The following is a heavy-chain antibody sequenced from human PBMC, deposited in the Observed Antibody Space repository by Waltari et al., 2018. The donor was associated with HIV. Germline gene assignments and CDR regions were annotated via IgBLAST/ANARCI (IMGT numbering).Heavy chain of an antibody. CDR3: ARDLKDYDFWSPVDV. J-gene: IGHJ6*02. V-gene: IGHV3-7*01. CDR1: GCTFRTYW. Sequence: EVQLVGSGGGLVQPGGSLRLSCAASGCTFRTYWMTWVRQAPGKGLEWLANIKQDGSEKYYADSVKGRFTVSRDNNKKSLYLQMSSLRAEDTAVYYCARDLKDYDFWSPVDVWGQGTTVTVSS. CDR2: IKQDGSEK. D-gene: IGHD3-3*01.